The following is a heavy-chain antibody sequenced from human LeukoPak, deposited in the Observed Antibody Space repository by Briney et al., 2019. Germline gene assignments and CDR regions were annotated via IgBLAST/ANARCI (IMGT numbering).Heavy chain of an antibody. J-gene: IGHJ4*02. V-gene: IGHV1-3*01. CDR2: INAGNGNT. D-gene: IGHD3-22*01. CDR3: ARDYYDSSGYSPRFDY. CDR1: GYTLTSYA. Sequence: ASVKVSCKASGYTLTSYAMHWVRQAPGQRLEWMGWINAGNGNTKYSQKFQGRVTITRDTSASTAYMELSSLRSEDTAVYYCARDYYDSSGYSPRFDYWGQGTLVTVSS.